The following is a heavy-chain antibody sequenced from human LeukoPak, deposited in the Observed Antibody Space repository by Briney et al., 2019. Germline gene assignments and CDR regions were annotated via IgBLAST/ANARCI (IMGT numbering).Heavy chain of an antibody. CDR1: GFTFSSYG. CDR3: AKDRGSCSNTSCYYFDY. CDR2: IWYDGSNK. J-gene: IGHJ4*02. D-gene: IGHD2-2*01. V-gene: IGHV3-30*02. Sequence: GGSLRLSCAASGFTFSSYGMHWVRQAPGKGLEWVAVIWYDGSNKYYADSVKGRFTISRDNSKNTLYLQMNSLRAEDTAVYYCAKDRGSCSNTSCYYFDYWGQGTLVTVSS.